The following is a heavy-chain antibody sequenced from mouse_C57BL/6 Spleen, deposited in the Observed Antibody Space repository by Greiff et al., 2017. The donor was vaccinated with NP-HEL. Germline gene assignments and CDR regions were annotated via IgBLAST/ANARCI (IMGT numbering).Heavy chain of an antibody. CDR2: IDPENGDT. D-gene: IGHD1-1*01. V-gene: IGHV14-4*01. CDR3: TTGFITTLVDPFDY. J-gene: IGHJ2*01. Sequence: EVQLQQSGAELVRPGASVKLSCTASGFNINDDYMHWVKQRPEQGLEWIGWIDPENGDTEYASKFQGKATITAVTSYTPAYLQLRSLTADDTAFYYCTTGFITTLVDPFDYWGQGTTLTVSS. CDR1: GFNINDDY.